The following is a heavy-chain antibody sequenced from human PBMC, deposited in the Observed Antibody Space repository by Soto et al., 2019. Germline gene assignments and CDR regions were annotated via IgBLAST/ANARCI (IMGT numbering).Heavy chain of an antibody. D-gene: IGHD6-19*01. Sequence: GSLRLSCAASGFSFSSYAMNWVRQAPGKGLEWVSVISGSGGSTYYADSVKGRFTISRDNSKNTLYLQMISLRAEDTAVYYCAGRSSGWYFDYWGQGTLVTVSS. CDR3: AGRSSGWYFDY. J-gene: IGHJ4*02. CDR1: GFSFSSYA. CDR2: ISGSGGST. V-gene: IGHV3-23*01.